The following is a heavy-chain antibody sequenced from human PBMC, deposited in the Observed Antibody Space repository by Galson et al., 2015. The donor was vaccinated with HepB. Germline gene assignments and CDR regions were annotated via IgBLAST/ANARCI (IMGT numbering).Heavy chain of an antibody. CDR1: GFTSGDYT. J-gene: IGHJ4*02. CDR2: IRSKTYGGTT. D-gene: IGHD5-12*01. CDR3: SGDRKGGYGPFDY. V-gene: IGHV3-49*03. Sequence: SLRLSCAASGFTSGDYTMTWFRQAPGKGLEWVGFIRSKTYGGTTEYAASVKGRFTFSRDDSKSIAYLQMNSLKAEDTAVYYCSGDRKGGYGPFDYWGQGTLVTVSP.